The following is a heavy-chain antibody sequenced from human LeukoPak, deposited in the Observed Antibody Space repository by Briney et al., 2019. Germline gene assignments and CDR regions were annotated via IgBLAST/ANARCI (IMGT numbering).Heavy chain of an antibody. Sequence: PGGSLRLSCAASGFTFSSYSMNWVRQAPGKGLEWVSSISSSSSYIYHAGSVKGRFTISRDNAKNSLYLQMSSLRVEDSAVYYCARDVTEADYWGQGTLVTVSS. D-gene: IGHD2-21*02. V-gene: IGHV3-21*01. CDR2: ISSSSSYI. CDR1: GFTFSSYS. J-gene: IGHJ4*02. CDR3: ARDVTEADY.